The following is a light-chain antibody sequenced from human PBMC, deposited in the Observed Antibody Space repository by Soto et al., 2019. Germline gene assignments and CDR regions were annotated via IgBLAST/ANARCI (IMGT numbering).Light chain of an antibody. CDR1: QSVFSSS. CDR2: GAS. J-gene: IGKJ1*01. V-gene: IGKV3-20*01. CDR3: LHHGSTPWT. Sequence: EIVLTQSPGTLSLSPGERATLSCRASQSVFSSSLAWYQQKPGQAPRLLIYGASSRATGIPDRFSGSGSWTDFTLTISSLEPEDFAVFYCLHHGSTPWTFGQGTKVEIK.